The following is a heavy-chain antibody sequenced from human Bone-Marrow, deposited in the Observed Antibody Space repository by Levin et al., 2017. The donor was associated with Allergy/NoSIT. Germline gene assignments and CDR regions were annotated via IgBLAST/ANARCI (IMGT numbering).Heavy chain of an antibody. V-gene: IGHV3-33*01. Sequence: GGSLRLSCSTSGFTYDTYGMHWVRQAPGRGLEWVAVIWHDGSRKYYAASVKGRFTISRDNSKNTLSLQMNSLGIEDTALYYCARDSGLYGIDVWGQGTTVIV. J-gene: IGHJ6*02. CDR1: GFTYDTYG. CDR2: IWHDGSRK. D-gene: IGHD3-16*01. CDR3: ARDSGLYGIDV.